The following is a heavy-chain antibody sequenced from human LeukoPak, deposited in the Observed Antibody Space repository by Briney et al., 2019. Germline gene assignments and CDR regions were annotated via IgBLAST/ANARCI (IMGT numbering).Heavy chain of an antibody. Sequence: GGSLRLSCAASGFTFSSYSMNWVRQAPGKGLEWVSSISSSSSYIYYADSVKGRFTISRDNAKNSLYLQMSSLRAEDTAVYYCARDIVVVPAANRAYGMDVWGQGTTVTVPS. CDR1: GFTFSSYS. CDR2: ISSSSSYI. J-gene: IGHJ6*02. CDR3: ARDIVVVPAANRAYGMDV. D-gene: IGHD2-2*01. V-gene: IGHV3-21*01.